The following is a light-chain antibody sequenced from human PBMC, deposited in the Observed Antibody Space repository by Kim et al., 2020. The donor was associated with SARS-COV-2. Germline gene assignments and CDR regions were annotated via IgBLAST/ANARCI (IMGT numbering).Light chain of an antibody. J-gene: IGKJ2*01. CDR3: MQGSHWPYT. CDR2: RVS. Sequence: DAVMTQSPLSLPVTLGQPASISCTSSQSLVYSDGNTYLNWFQQRPGQSPRRLIYRVSNRDSGVPDRFRGSVSGAVFTLKISSVEVEDIGLYFCMQGSHWPYTFGQGTKLEI. V-gene: IGKV2-30*01. CDR1: QSLVYSDGNTY.